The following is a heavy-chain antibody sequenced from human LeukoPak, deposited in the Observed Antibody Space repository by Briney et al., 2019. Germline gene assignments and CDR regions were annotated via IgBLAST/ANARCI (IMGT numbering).Heavy chain of an antibody. D-gene: IGHD2-15*01. V-gene: IGHV4-38-2*02. CDR2: IYDSGST. J-gene: IGHJ3*02. CDR3: ARQGSSWSNGKGAFDI. Sequence: SETLSLTCTVSGYSISSGYYWGWIRQPPGKGLEWIGYIYDSGSTNYNRSLKSRVTISVDRSKKQFSLRLNSVTAADTAVYYCARQGSSWSNGKGAFDIWGQGTMVTVSS. CDR1: GYSISSGYY.